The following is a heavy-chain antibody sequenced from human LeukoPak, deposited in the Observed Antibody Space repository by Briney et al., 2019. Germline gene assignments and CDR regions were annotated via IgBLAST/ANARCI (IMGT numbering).Heavy chain of an antibody. J-gene: IGHJ2*01. CDR3: ARHGSNWYFDL. CDR2: IYYSGST. V-gene: IGHV4-39*01. Sequence: WVRQAPGKGLEWIGSIYYSGSTYYNPSLKSRVTISVDTSKNQFSLKLSSVTAADTAVYYCARHGSNWYFDLWGSGTLVTVSS. D-gene: IGHD5/OR15-5a*01.